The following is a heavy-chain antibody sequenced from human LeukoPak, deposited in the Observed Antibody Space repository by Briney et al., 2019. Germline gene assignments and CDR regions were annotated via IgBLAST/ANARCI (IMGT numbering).Heavy chain of an antibody. V-gene: IGHV4-59*08. J-gene: IGHJ4*02. CDR1: GGSISSYY. CDR2: IYYSGST. CDR3: ARRGVTDFDY. D-gene: IGHD2-21*02. Sequence: SETLSLTCTVSGGSISSYYWSWIRQPPGKGLEWIGYIYYSGSTNYNPSLKSRVTISIDTSKNQFSLKLSSVTAADTAVYYCARRGVTDFDYWGRGTLVNVSS.